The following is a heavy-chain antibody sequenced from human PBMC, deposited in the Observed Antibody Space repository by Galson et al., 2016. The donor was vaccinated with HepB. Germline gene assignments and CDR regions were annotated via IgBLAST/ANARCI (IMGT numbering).Heavy chain of an antibody. Sequence: SLRLSCAASGFTFSSCWMNWVRQAPGKGLEWVANIKQDESEENYVDSVKGRFTISRDNAKKSVYLRMNRLRVEDTAVYYCTGTPGLYYYYSGLDVWGQGTTVTVSS. V-gene: IGHV3-7*03. CDR3: TGTPGLYYYYSGLDV. J-gene: IGHJ6*02. CDR1: GFTFSSCW. CDR2: IKQDESEE. D-gene: IGHD1-1*01.